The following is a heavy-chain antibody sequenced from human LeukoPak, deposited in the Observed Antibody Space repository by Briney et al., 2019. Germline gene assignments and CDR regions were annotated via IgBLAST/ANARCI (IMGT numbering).Heavy chain of an antibody. CDR2: ISSGGTIT. V-gene: IGHV3-11*01. CDR1: GFIFSDNY. D-gene: IGHD3-10*01. J-gene: IGHJ4*02. CDR3: ARVRYKYGSYYFDY. Sequence: GGSLRLSCAASGFIFSDNYMSWIRQAPGKGLEGVSNISSGGTITNYADSVKGRFTISRDNAKNSLYLQMNSLRAEDTAVYFCARVRYKYGSYYFDYWGQGTLVTVSS.